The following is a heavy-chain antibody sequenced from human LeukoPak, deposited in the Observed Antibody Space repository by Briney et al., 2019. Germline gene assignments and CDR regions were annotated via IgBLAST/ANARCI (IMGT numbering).Heavy chain of an antibody. CDR1: GYTFTSYD. D-gene: IGHD3-3*01. V-gene: IGHV1-8*01. CDR3: ARFGEKIRITIFGVVIRGRWFDP. CDR2: MNPNSGNT. J-gene: IGHJ5*02. Sequence: ASVKVSCKASGYTFTSYDINWVRQATGQRLEWMGWMNPNSGNTGYAQKFQGRVTMTRNTSISTAYMELSSLRSEDTAVYYCARFGEKIRITIFGVVIRGRWFDPGGQGTLLTVSS.